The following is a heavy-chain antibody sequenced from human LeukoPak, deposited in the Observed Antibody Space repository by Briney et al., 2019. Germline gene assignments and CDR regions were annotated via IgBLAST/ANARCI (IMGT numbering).Heavy chain of an antibody. J-gene: IGHJ4*02. D-gene: IGHD3-10*01. V-gene: IGHV3-21*01. CDR2: ISSSSSYI. Sequence: PGGSLRLSCAASGFTFSSYSMNRVRQAPGKGLEWVSSISSSSSYIYYADSVKGRFTISRDNAKNSLYLQMNSLRAEDTAVYYCARDGNGGSGSYWVFDYWGQGTLVTVSS. CDR3: ARDGNGGSGSYWVFDY. CDR1: GFTFSSYS.